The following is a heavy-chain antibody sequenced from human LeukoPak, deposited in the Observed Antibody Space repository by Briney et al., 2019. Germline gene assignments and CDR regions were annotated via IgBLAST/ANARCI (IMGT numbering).Heavy chain of an antibody. CDR2: MNPNSGNT. D-gene: IGHD2-21*02. V-gene: IGHV1-8*01. CDR3: ASLGDYDNYYGMDV. CDR1: GYTFTSYD. Sequence: SVKVSCKASGYTFTSYDINWVRQATGQGLEWMGWMNPNSGNTGYAQKFQGRVTMTRNTSISTAYMELSSLRSEDTAVYYCASLGDYDNYYGMDVWGQGTTVTVSS. J-gene: IGHJ6*02.